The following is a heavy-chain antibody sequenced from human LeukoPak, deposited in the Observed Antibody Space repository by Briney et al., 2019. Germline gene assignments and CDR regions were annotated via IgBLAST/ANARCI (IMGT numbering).Heavy chain of an antibody. J-gene: IGHJ4*02. D-gene: IGHD3-9*01. CDR3: ARSGDWYFDY. Sequence: GGSLRLSCAASGFTFSSYSMNWVRQAPGKWLEWVSSISSSSSYIYYADSVKGRFTISRDNAKNSLYLQMNSLRAEDTAVYYCARSGDWYFDYWGQGTLVTVSS. CDR2: ISSSSSYI. V-gene: IGHV3-21*01. CDR1: GFTFSSYS.